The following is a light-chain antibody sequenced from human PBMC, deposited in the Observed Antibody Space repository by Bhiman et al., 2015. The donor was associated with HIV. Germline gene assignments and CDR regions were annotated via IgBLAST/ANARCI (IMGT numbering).Light chain of an antibody. CDR2: GNS. J-gene: IGLJ1*01. V-gene: IGLV1-40*01. Sequence: QSVLTQPPSVSGAPGQRVTISCTGSSSNIGAGYDVHWYQQLPGRAPKLLISGNSNRPSGVPDRFSGSKSGTSASLAISGLRSEDEGDYYCAAWDDRLSGYVFATGTKVTVL. CDR1: SSNIGAGYD. CDR3: AAWDDRLSGYV.